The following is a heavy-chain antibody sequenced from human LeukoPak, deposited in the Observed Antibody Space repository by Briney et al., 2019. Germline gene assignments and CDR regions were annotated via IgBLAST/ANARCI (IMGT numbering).Heavy chain of an antibody. Sequence: ASVNVSCKASGYTFTSYGISWVRQAPGQGLEWMGWISAYNGNTNYAQKLQGRVTMTTDTSTSTAYMELRSLRSDDTAVYYCARDLGSGWPYYYYYGMDVWGQGTTVTVSS. CDR2: ISAYNGNT. V-gene: IGHV1-18*01. D-gene: IGHD6-19*01. J-gene: IGHJ6*02. CDR3: ARDLGSGWPYYYYYGMDV. CDR1: GYTFTSYG.